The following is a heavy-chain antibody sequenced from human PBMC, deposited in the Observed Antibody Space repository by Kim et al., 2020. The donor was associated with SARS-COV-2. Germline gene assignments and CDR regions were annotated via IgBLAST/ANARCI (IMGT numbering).Heavy chain of an antibody. Sequence: GGSLRLSCAASGFTFNTYGMHWVRQAPGKGLEWVAVIWYDGSKKYYADSVKGRFTISRDNSKNTLYLQMNSLRAEDTAVYYCAKVRNYYGTTGEGFDYWGQGTLVTVSS. CDR2: IWYDGSKK. D-gene: IGHD1-1*01. CDR3: AKVRNYYGTTGEGFDY. CDR1: GFTFNTYG. J-gene: IGHJ4*02. V-gene: IGHV3-33*06.